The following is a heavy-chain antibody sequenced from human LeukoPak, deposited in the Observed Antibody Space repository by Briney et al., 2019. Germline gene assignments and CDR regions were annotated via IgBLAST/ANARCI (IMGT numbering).Heavy chain of an antibody. CDR3: ARGRSGFSYAFDI. CDR2: IYSDGST. D-gene: IGHD3-22*01. V-gene: IGHV3-53*01. CDR1: GFTVSSSY. Sequence: GGSLRLSCAASGFTVSSSYMSGVRQAPGKGLEWVSIIYSDGSTYYADSVKGRFTISRDNSKNTLSLQMNSLRAEDTAVYYCARGRSGFSYAFDIWGQGTMVTVSS. J-gene: IGHJ3*02.